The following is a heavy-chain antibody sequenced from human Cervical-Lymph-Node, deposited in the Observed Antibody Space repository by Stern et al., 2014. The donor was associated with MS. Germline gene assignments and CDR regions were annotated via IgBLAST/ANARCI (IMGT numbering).Heavy chain of an antibody. Sequence: QVQLVQSGGGVVQPGRSLRLSCAASGFTFSSSGMHWVRQAPGKGLEWLASIWDDGRNRYYAESVKGRLTISRDNSKNTLYLQMNSLRAEDTAVYYCAREGGNTAEYFQHWGQGTLVTVSS. CDR1: GFTFSSSG. J-gene: IGHJ1*01. CDR3: AREGGNTAEYFQH. CDR2: IWDDGRNR. V-gene: IGHV3-33*01. D-gene: IGHD4-23*01.